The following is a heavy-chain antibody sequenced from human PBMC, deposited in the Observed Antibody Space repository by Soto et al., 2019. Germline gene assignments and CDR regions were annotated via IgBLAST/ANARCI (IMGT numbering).Heavy chain of an antibody. CDR1: GYSFTIYW. Sequence: GESLKISCKGSGYSFTIYWIGWVRQMPGKGLEWMGIIYPGDSDTRYSPSFQGQVTISADKSISTAYLQWSSLKASDTAIYYCARQLGQYSSSWYAFDIWGQGTMVTVSS. CDR3: ARQLGQYSSSWYAFDI. D-gene: IGHD6-13*01. CDR2: IYPGDSDT. J-gene: IGHJ3*02. V-gene: IGHV5-51*01.